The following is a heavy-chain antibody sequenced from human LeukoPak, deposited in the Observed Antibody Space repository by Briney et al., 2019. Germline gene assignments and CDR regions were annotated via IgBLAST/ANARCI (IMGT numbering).Heavy chain of an antibody. CDR1: GGSFSGYY. V-gene: IGHV4-34*01. CDR2: INHSGST. Sequence: SETLSLTCAVYGGSFSGYYWSWIRQPPGKGLEWIGEINHSGSTNYNPSLKSRVTISVDTSKNQFSQKLSSVTAADTAVYYCARWGPKKGDFWSPPRPSRWFDPWGQGALVTVSS. J-gene: IGHJ5*02. D-gene: IGHD3-3*01. CDR3: ARWGPKKGDFWSPPRPSRWFDP.